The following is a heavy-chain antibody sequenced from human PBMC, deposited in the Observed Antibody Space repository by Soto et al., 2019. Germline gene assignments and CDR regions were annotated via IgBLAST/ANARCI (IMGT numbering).Heavy chain of an antibody. CDR1: GFTFSSYS. V-gene: IGHV3-21*01. Sequence: GGSLRLSCAASGFTFSSYSMNWVRQAPGKGLEWVSSISSSSSYIYYADSVKGRFTISRDNAKNSLYLQMNSLRAEDTAVYYCASFYRLRKLDNLVDYWGQGTLVTVSS. CDR3: ASFYRLRKLDNLVDY. CDR2: ISSSSSYI. D-gene: IGHD2-21*01. J-gene: IGHJ4*02.